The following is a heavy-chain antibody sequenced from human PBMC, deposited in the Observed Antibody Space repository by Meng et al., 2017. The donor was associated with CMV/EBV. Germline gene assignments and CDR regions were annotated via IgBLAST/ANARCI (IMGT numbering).Heavy chain of an antibody. CDR2: IDPADSYT. V-gene: IGHV5-10-1*01. D-gene: IGHD6-19*01. CDR1: GYNFPTYW. CDR3: ARLRSSGWFLDY. Sequence: ISCKGSGYNFPTYWISWVRQMPGKGLEWMGRIDPADSYTNYNPSFQGHVTISADKSITTAYLQWSSLKASDTAMYYCARLRSSGWFLDYWGQGTLVTVS. J-gene: IGHJ4*02.